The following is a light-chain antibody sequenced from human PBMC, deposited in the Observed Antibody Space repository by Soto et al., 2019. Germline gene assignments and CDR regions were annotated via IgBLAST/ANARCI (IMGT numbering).Light chain of an antibody. J-gene: IGKJ2*01. V-gene: IGKV3-20*01. CDR2: GAS. CDR3: QLYGGSQDT. Sequence: EIVLTQSPGTLSLSPGERATLSCRASQSIASSLAWFQQKRGQPPRLLIYGASSRAPGIPDRFSGSGSGTDFTLSISKLEPEDFAVYYCQLYGGSQDTFGQGTKLEIK. CDR1: QSIASS.